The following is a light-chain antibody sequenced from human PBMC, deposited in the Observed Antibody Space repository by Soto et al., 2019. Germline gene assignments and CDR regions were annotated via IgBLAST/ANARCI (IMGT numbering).Light chain of an antibody. CDR2: EVT. CDR1: SDIGNYNL. CDR3: ATWDDSLKGGV. Sequence: QSVVTQPASVSGSPGQSVTISCSGSDIGNYNLVSWYQHLPGRAPKLLIFEVTMRPSGISDRFSGSKSASTASLAISGLQSEDEADYYCATWDDSLKGGVFGGGTKLTVL. V-gene: IGLV2-14*02. J-gene: IGLJ3*02.